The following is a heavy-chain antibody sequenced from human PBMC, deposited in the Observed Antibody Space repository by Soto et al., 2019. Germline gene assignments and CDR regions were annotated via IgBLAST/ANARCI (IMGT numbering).Heavy chain of an antibody. CDR2: IWYDASEQ. CDR3: AAWAEGATEVH. D-gene: IGHD2-15*01. CDR1: GFSFSVYG. J-gene: IGHJ4*02. Sequence: QVQLVESGGGVVQPGRSLRLSCETSGFSFSVYGMHWVRQAPGKGLEWVAVIWYDASEQFYAASVEGRFTISRDNSKAILYLQMNSLRAEDTAVYYCAAWAEGATEVHWGQGTLVTVSS. V-gene: IGHV3-33*01.